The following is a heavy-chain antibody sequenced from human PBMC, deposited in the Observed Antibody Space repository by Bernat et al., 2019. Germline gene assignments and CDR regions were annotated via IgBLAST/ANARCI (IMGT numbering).Heavy chain of an antibody. CDR3: ARDLKLA. CDR1: GFTFSSYW. CDR2: INSDGSSK. Sequence: EVQLVESGGGLVQPGGSLRLSCAASGFTFSSYWMHWGRQAPGKGLVWVSLINSDGSSKSYADSVKRRFTISRDNAKNTLYLQMNSLGAEDTAVYYCARDLKLAWGQGTLVTVSS. J-gene: IGHJ5*02. V-gene: IGHV3-74*01.